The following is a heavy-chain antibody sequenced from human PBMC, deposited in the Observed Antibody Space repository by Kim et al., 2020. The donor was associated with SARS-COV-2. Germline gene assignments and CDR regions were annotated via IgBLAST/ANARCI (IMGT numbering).Heavy chain of an antibody. CDR1: GYTFTSYA. CDR2: INTNTGNP. Sequence: ASVKVSCKASGYTFTSYAMHWVRQDPGQGLEWMGWINTNTGNPTYAQGFTGRFAFSLDTSVSTAYLQISSLKADDTAVYYCARDREPRGYDYFWGSYRPTPFDPWGQGTLVTVSS. V-gene: IGHV7-4-1*02. J-gene: IGHJ5*02. CDR3: ARDREPRGYDYFWGSYRPTPFDP. D-gene: IGHD3-16*02.